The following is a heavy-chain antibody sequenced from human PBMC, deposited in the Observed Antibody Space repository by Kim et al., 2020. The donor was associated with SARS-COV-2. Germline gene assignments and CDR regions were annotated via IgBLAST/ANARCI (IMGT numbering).Heavy chain of an antibody. CDR3: AKDISGEYYDFWSGYYRGGYYYYGMDV. V-gene: IGHV3-43*02. D-gene: IGHD3-3*01. CDR2: ISGDGGST. J-gene: IGHJ6*02. Sequence: GGSLRLSCAASGFTFDDYAMHWVRQAPGKGLEWVSLISGDGGSTYYADSVKGRFTISRDNSKNSLYLQMNSLRTEDTALYYCAKDISGEYYDFWSGYYRGGYYYYGMDVRGQGTTVTVSS. CDR1: GFTFDDYA.